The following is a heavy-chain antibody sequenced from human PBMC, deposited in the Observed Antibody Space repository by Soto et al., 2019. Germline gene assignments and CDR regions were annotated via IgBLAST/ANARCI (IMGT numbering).Heavy chain of an antibody. Sequence: QVQLVESGGGVVQPGRSLRLSCAASGFTFSSYGMHWVRQAPGKGLEWVAVIWYDGSNKYYADSVKGRFTISRDNSKNTLYLQMNSLRAEDTAVYYCARDYDYDFWSDYYYYGMDVWGQGTTVTVSS. CDR1: GFTFSSYG. CDR2: IWYDGSNK. V-gene: IGHV3-33*01. D-gene: IGHD3-3*01. CDR3: ARDYDYDFWSDYYYYGMDV. J-gene: IGHJ6*02.